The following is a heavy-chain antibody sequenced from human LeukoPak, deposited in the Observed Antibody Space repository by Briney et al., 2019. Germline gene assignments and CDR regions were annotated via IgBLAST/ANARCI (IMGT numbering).Heavy chain of an antibody. D-gene: IGHD3-22*01. J-gene: IGHJ4*02. Sequence: SVKVSCKASGGTFSSYAISWVRQAPGQGLEWMGGIIPIFGTANYAQKFQGRVTITADESTSTAYMELSSLRSEDTAVYYCVTRRPNSSGYYDPETYFDYWGQGTLVTVSS. CDR3: VTRRPNSSGYYDPETYFDY. CDR2: IIPIFGTA. CDR1: GGTFSSYA. V-gene: IGHV1-69*13.